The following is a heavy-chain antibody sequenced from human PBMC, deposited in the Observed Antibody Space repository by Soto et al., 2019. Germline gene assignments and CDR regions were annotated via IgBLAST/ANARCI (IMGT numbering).Heavy chain of an antibody. CDR1: GGTFSSYT. D-gene: IGHD3-10*01. V-gene: IGHV1-69*02. CDR2: IIPILGIA. CDR3: AQDGGFGELPDAFDI. Sequence: QVQLVQSGAEVKKPGSSVKVSCKASGGTFSSYTISWVRQAPGQGLEWMGRIIPILGIANYAQKFQGRVTITADKSTSTAYMELSSLRSEDTAVYYCAQDGGFGELPDAFDIWGQGTMVTVSS. J-gene: IGHJ3*02.